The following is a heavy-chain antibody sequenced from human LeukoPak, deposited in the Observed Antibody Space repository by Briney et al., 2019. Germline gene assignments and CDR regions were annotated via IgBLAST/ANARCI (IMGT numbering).Heavy chain of an antibody. CDR3: ARFETKGLTNDAFDI. CDR1: GGSISSGGYY. Sequence: SETLSLTCTVSGGSISSGGYYWSWIRQHPGKGLEWIGYIYYSGSTYYNPSLKSRVTISVDTSKNQFSLKLSSVTAADTAVYYCARFETKGLTNDAFDIWGQGTMVTVSS. D-gene: IGHD3-9*01. J-gene: IGHJ3*02. V-gene: IGHV4-31*03. CDR2: IYYSGST.